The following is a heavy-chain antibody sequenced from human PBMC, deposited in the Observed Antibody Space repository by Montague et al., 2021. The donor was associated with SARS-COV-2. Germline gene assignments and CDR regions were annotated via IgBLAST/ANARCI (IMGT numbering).Heavy chain of an antibody. Sequence: SETLSLTCVVYGGSFSGYYWSWIRQPPGTGLEWTWEINHSGSTNSNPSLKSRVTISADTSNTQVSLSLSFVTAADTAVYYCARDGSQYYYDSGIDYWGQGTLVTVSS. CDR2: INHSGST. V-gene: IGHV4-34*01. J-gene: IGHJ4*02. CDR1: GGSFSGYY. CDR3: ARDGSQYYYDSGIDY. D-gene: IGHD3-10*01.